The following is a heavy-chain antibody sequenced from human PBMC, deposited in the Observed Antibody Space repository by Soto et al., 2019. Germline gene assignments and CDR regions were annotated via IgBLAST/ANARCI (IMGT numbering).Heavy chain of an antibody. CDR2: IYWNDDK. V-gene: IGHV2-5*01. CDR3: AHRLDDPMIVGLGAFDI. J-gene: IGHJ3*02. CDR1: GFSLSTSGVG. Sequence: SGPTLVKPTQTLTLTCTFSGFSLSTSGVGVGWIRQPPGKALEWLALIYWNDDKRYSPSLKSRLTITKDTSKNQVVLTMTNMDPVDTATYYCAHRLDDPMIVGLGAFDIWGQGTMVTVSS. D-gene: IGHD3-22*01.